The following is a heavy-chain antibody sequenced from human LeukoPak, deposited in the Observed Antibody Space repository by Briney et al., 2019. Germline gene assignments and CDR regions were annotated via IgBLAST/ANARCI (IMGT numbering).Heavy chain of an antibody. CDR1: GYTFTGYY. CDR3: ARDQGDIIAAAGPFDY. CDR2: INPNSGGT. D-gene: IGHD6-13*01. Sequence: ASVKVSCKASGYTFTGYYMHWVRQAPGQELEWMGWINPNSGGTNYAQKFQGRVTMTRDTSISTAYMELSRLRSDDTAVYYCARDQGDIIAAAGPFDYWGQGTLVTVSS. V-gene: IGHV1-2*02. J-gene: IGHJ4*02.